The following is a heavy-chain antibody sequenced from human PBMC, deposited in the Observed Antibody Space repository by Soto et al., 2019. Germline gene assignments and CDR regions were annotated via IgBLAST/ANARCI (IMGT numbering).Heavy chain of an antibody. Sequence: SETLSLTCTVFGVSISSGDYYWSWIRQPPGKGLEWIGYIYYSGSTYYNPSLKSRVTISVDTSKNQFSLKLSSVTAADTAVYYCAREDVGDGMDVWGQGTTVTVSS. D-gene: IGHD3-10*01. V-gene: IGHV4-30-4*01. J-gene: IGHJ6*02. CDR2: IYYSGST. CDR3: AREDVGDGMDV. CDR1: GVSISSGDYY.